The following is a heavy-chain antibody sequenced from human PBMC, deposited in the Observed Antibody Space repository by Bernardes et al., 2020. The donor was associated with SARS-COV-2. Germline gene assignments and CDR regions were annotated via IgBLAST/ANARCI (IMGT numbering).Heavy chain of an antibody. D-gene: IGHD5-12*01. CDR1: GFTFSSYS. Sequence: GGSLRLSCAASGFTFSSYSMNWVRQAPGKGLEWVSYISTSSSTIYYADSVKGRFTISRDNAKNSLYLQMNSLRAEDTAVYYCARVGYSGYDTFDYWGQGTLVTVSS. V-gene: IGHV3-48*01. J-gene: IGHJ4*02. CDR3: ARVGYSGYDTFDY. CDR2: ISTSSSTI.